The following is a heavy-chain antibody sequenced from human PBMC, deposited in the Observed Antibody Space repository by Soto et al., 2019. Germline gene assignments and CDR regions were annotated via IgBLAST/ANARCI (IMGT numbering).Heavy chain of an antibody. Sequence: PWETLYLTCTDSGGSIGSYDWSWIRQPPGKGLEWIGYIYYSGSTNYNPSLKSRLTISVDTSKNQFSLKLSSVTAADTAVYYCGTLAPRIEVTVLPTPTWGQGTLVTVSS. V-gene: IGHV4-59*12. D-gene: IGHD2-15*01. CDR1: GGSIGSYD. CDR2: IYYSGST. J-gene: IGHJ5*02. CDR3: GTLAPRIEVTVLPTPT.